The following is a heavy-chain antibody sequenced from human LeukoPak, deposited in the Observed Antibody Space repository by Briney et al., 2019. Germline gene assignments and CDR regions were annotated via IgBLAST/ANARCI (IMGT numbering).Heavy chain of an antibody. CDR3: AREAAAAPWGWYMDV. CDR2: IYYSGST. CDR1: GGSSSSGDYY. Sequence: SQTLSLTCTVSGGSSSSGDYYWSWIRQPPGKGLEWIGYIYYSGSTYYNPSLKSRVTISVDTSKNQFSLKLSSVTAADTAVYYCAREAAAAPWGWYMDVWGKGTTVTVSS. D-gene: IGHD6-13*01. V-gene: IGHV4-30-4*08. J-gene: IGHJ6*03.